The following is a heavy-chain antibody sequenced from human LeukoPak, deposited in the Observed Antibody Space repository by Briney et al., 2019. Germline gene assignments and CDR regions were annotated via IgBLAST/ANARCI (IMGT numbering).Heavy chain of an antibody. Sequence: SVKVSCKASGGTFSSYAISWVRQAPGQGLEWMGGIIPIFGTANYAQKFQGRVTITTDESTSTAYMELSSLRSEDTAVYYCARDDYGDMGRFDPWGQGTLVTVS. D-gene: IGHD4-17*01. J-gene: IGHJ5*02. CDR2: IIPIFGTA. CDR1: GGTFSSYA. CDR3: ARDDYGDMGRFDP. V-gene: IGHV1-69*05.